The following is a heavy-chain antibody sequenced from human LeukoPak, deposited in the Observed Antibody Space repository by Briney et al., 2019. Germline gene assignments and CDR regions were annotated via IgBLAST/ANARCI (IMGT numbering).Heavy chain of an antibody. Sequence: PGGSLRLSCAASGFTFRSYWMNWVRLAPGKGLEGVANINQDGSERYYVDSVKGRFTISRDNAKNSLYLQMNSLRAEDTAMYYCARDAIAAAVDFDYWGQGALVTVPS. D-gene: IGHD6-13*01. CDR3: ARDAIAAAVDFDY. CDR1: GFTFRSYW. J-gene: IGHJ4*02. V-gene: IGHV3-7*01. CDR2: INQDGSER.